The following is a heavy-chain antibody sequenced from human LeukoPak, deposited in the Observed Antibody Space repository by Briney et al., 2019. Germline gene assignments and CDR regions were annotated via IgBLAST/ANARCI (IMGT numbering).Heavy chain of an antibody. CDR1: VGSLSSGSYC. V-gene: IGHV4-39*01. J-gene: IGHJ5*02. CDR3: ARYSGWFDT. D-gene: IGHD2-15*01. CDR2: IYYSGST. Sequence: SETLSLTCTVSVGSLSSGSYCCGSVRHPPGEGLEWIGSIYYSGSTYYNPSLKTRVTISVHTSKNLFSLKLTAVTAADTAVYDCARYSGWFDTWGQGALVTVSS.